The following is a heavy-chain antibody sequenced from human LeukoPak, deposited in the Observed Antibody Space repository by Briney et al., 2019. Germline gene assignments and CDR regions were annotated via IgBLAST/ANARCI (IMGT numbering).Heavy chain of an antibody. Sequence: GGSLRLSCAASGFTFSSYAMSWVRQAPGKGLEWVSAIRGSGGGTKYGDSVKGRFTISRDNSKNTLYLQMNSLRAEDTAVYYCARAVGYNGFLDYWGQGTLVTVSS. CDR1: GFTFSSYA. V-gene: IGHV3-23*01. CDR2: IRGSGGGT. D-gene: IGHD5-24*01. J-gene: IGHJ4*02. CDR3: ARAVGYNGFLDY.